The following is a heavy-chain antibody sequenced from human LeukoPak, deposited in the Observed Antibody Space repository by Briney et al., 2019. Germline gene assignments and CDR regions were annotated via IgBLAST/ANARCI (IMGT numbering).Heavy chain of an antibody. CDR2: VHYSGSP. V-gene: IGHV4-34*01. J-gene: IGHJ5*02. CDR3: AREGRVYGSGSYYNGPFDP. Sequence: SETLSLTCGVYPGSFSGYYWNWIRQPPGKGLEWVGEVHYSGSPTYNPSLKGRISIPVDPSKNQFSLMLNSVTAADTAVYYCAREGRVYGSGSYYNGPFDPWGQGTLVTVSS. CDR1: PGSFSGYY. D-gene: IGHD3-10*01.